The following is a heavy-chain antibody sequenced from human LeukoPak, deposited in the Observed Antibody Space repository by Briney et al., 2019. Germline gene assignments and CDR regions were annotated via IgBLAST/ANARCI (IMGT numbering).Heavy chain of an antibody. D-gene: IGHD6-13*01. Sequence: GESLKISCKASGYIFANYWIGWGRQMPGKGLEGVGIIFPGDSDTRYSPSFQGQVTISADKSISTAYLQWSSLKASDTAMYYCARLTGSSWYFDYWGQGTVVTVSS. CDR2: IFPGDSDT. V-gene: IGHV5-51*01. J-gene: IGHJ4*02. CDR3: ARLTGSSWYFDY. CDR1: GYIFANYW.